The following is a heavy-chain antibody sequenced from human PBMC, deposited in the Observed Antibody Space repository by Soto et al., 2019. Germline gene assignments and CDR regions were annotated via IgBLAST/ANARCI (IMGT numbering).Heavy chain of an antibody. Sequence: QVQLVQSGAEVKKPGSSAKVSCKASGGTFNTYAITWVRQAPGQGFEWMGGVIPLFYTPDYAQKFQGRLTITADESTSTVYLELSGPSSEDTALYFCALASKWEPLGYFYGMDVWGQGTTVTVSS. CDR1: GGTFNTYA. CDR3: ALASKWEPLGYFYGMDV. V-gene: IGHV1-69*01. CDR2: VIPLFYTP. J-gene: IGHJ6*02. D-gene: IGHD1-26*01.